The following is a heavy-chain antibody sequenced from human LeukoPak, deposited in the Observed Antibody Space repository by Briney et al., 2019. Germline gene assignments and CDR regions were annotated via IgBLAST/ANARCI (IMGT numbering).Heavy chain of an antibody. CDR3: ARGGSYYSASFDY. J-gene: IGHJ4*02. D-gene: IGHD1-26*01. V-gene: IGHV4-30-2*01. CDR2: IYHSGST. Sequence: SETLSLTCADSGGSISSGGYSWSWIRQPPGKGLEWIGYIYHSGSTYYNPSLKSRVAISVDRSKNQFSLKLSSVTAADTAVYYCARGGSYYSASFDYWGQGTLVTVSS. CDR1: GGSISSGGYS.